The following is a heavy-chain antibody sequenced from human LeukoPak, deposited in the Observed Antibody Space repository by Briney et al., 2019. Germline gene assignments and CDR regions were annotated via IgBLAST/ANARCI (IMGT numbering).Heavy chain of an antibody. J-gene: IGHJ6*03. V-gene: IGHV1-18*01. D-gene: IGHD2-2*01. Sequence: ASVKVSCKASGYTFTNYGVSWVRQAPGQGLERMGWINAYNGDTHYAQNLQGRPTMTTDTSTSMAFMELRSPRPDDTAVYFCARWGLVAPGTYYYYYMDVWGRGTTVTVSS. CDR1: GYTFTNYG. CDR3: ARWGLVAPGTYYYYYMDV. CDR2: INAYNGDT.